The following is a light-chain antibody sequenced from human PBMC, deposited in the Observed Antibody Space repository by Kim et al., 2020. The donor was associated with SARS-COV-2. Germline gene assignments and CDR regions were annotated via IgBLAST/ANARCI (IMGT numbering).Light chain of an antibody. Sequence: LSSSLAWYQQKPGQDPRLLISGASTRATGVPARFSGSGSGTEFTLSISSLQSEDFAVYYCQQYNNVPYTFGQGTKLEI. J-gene: IGKJ2*01. CDR3: QQYNNVPYT. CDR1: LSSS. V-gene: IGKV3-15*01. CDR2: GAS.